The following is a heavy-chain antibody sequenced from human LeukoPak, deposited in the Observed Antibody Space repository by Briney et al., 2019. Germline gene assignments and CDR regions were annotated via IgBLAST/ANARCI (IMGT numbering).Heavy chain of an antibody. CDR1: GFTFSSYG. J-gene: IGHJ4*02. V-gene: IGHV3-21*01. Sequence: GGSLRLSCAASGFTFSSYGMNWVRQAPGKGLEWVSSISSSSSYIYYADSVKGRFTISRDNAKNSLYLQMNSLRAEDTAVYYCAREGQYGYIFDYWGQGTLVTVSS. D-gene: IGHD5-18*01. CDR2: ISSSSSYI. CDR3: AREGQYGYIFDY.